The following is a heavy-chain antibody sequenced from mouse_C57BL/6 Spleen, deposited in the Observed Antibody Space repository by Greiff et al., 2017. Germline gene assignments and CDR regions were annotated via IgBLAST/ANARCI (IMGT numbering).Heavy chain of an antibody. J-gene: IGHJ2*01. CDR1: GYTFTSYG. D-gene: IGHD2-4*01. Sequence: QVQLQQSGAELARPGASVKLSCKASGYTFTSYGISWVKQRTGQGLEWIGEIYPRSGNTYYNEKFKGKATLTADKSSSTAYLELRSLTSEDSAVYFWARIYYDYGGYYFDYWGQGTTLTVSS. V-gene: IGHV1-81*01. CDR2: IYPRSGNT. CDR3: ARIYYDYGGYYFDY.